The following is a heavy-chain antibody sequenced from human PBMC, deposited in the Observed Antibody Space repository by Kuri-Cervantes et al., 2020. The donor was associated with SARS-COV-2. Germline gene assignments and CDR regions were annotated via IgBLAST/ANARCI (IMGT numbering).Heavy chain of an antibody. CDR2: INHSGST. CDR1: GGSFSGYY. D-gene: IGHD6-6*01. CDR3: ARGPRWSIAASFDY. V-gene: IGHV4-34*01. Sequence: GSLTLSCAVYGGSFSGYYWSWIRQPPGKGLEWIGEINHSGSTNYNPSLKIRVTISVDTSKNQFSLKLSSVTAADTAVYYCARGPRWSIAASFDYWGQGTLVTVSS. J-gene: IGHJ4*02.